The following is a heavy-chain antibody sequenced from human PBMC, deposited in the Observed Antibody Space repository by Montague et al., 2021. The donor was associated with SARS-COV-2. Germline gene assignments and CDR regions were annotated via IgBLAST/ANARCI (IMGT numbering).Heavy chain of an antibody. CDR1: GDSISTDNW. D-gene: IGHD3-22*01. V-gene: IGHV4-4*02. CDR2: IYHTGST. J-gene: IGHJ4*02. CDR3: VSLSMILVL. Sequence: SETLSLTCVVSGDSISTDNWWTWVRLPPGKGLEWVGEIYHTGSTKYKPSLKSRVTISLDTSKNQFYLRLNSVTAADTAVYYCVSLSMILVLWGQGTLVTVSS.